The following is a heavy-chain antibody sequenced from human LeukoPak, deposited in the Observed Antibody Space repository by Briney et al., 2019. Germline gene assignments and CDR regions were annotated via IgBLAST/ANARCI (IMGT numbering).Heavy chain of an antibody. J-gene: IGHJ3*01. Sequence: PGVSLRLSCAASGFTFSGCSMNWVRQAPGKGLEWVSSISSSSSYIYYADSVKGRFTISRDNAKNSLYLQMNSLRAEDTAVYYCARDYYDFWSGYTDAFDVWGQGTMVTVS. CDR1: GFTFSGCS. CDR2: ISSSSSYI. D-gene: IGHD3-3*01. CDR3: ARDYYDFWSGYTDAFDV. V-gene: IGHV3-21*01.